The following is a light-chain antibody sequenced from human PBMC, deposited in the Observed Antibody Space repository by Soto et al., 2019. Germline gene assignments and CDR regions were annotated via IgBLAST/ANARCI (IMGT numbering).Light chain of an antibody. V-gene: IGKV3-15*01. CDR2: GAS. Sequence: ETVLTQSPATLSVSPGERATFSCRASQGITTSLAWYQQKPGPVPRLLIYGASTRATGVPARFSGSGSGTEFTLSISSLQSEDFAIYHCQQYDSWPHTFGQGTKLEIK. CDR1: QGITTS. CDR3: QQYDSWPHT. J-gene: IGKJ2*01.